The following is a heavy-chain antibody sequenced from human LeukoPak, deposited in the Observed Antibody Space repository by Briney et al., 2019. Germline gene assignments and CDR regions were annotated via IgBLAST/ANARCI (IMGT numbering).Heavy chain of an antibody. CDR2: ISSSGSNI. D-gene: IGHD3-9*01. Sequence: GGSLRLSCAASGFTFSSYEMNWVRQAPGKGLEWVSYISSSGSNIYYADSVKRRFTISRDNAKNSPYLQMNSLRAEDTAVYYCARVLRYFDWFPSGDAFDIWGQGTMVTVSS. CDR3: ARVLRYFDWFPSGDAFDI. CDR1: GFTFSSYE. V-gene: IGHV3-48*03. J-gene: IGHJ3*02.